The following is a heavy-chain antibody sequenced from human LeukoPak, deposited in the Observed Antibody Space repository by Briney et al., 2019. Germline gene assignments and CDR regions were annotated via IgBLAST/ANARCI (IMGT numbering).Heavy chain of an antibody. Sequence: ASVKVSCKTSGYTFSGYYMNWVRQAPGQGLEWMGWINPNSGGTNSAQKFQGRVTMTRDTSISTAYMELSRLRSDDTAVYYCARDRVIVGHSDAFDIWGQGTMVTVSS. J-gene: IGHJ3*02. D-gene: IGHD3-22*01. CDR1: GYTFSGYY. CDR2: INPNSGGT. CDR3: ARDRVIVGHSDAFDI. V-gene: IGHV1-2*02.